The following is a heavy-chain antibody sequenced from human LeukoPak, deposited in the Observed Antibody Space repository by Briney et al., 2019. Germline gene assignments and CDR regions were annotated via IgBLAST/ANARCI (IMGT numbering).Heavy chain of an antibody. CDR1: GYSFSNSW. V-gene: IGHV5-51*01. D-gene: IGHD3-9*01. J-gene: IGHJ6*02. Sequence: GESLKISCRGSGYSFSNSWIGWVRQVPGKGLECMGIIFPGDSDTRYSPSFQGQVTISADKSIRTAYLQWSSLKASDTAMYYCVRQRRNILTGSPYYYYAMEVWGQGTTVTVTS. CDR3: VRQRRNILTGSPYYYYAMEV. CDR2: IFPGDSDT.